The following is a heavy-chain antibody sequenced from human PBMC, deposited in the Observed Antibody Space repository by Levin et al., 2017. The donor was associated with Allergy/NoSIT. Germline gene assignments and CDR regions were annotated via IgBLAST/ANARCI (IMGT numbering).Heavy chain of an antibody. V-gene: IGHV3-30*18. D-gene: IGHD2/OR15-2a*01. CDR1: GFQFSLYG. J-gene: IGHJ3*01. Sequence: GESLKISCAASGFQFSLYGMHWVRQAPGKGLEWVALIVFDGNDQYYADSVKGRFTISRDNSKNTLYLQMSSLRENETAIYYCAKRGYCNGNTCQSHDAIDVWGQGTLVIVSS. CDR2: IVFDGNDQ. CDR3: AKRGYCNGNTCQSHDAIDV.